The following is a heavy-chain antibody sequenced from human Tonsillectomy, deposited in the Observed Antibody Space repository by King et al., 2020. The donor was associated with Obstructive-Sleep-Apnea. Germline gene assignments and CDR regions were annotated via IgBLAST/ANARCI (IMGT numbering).Heavy chain of an antibody. V-gene: IGHV4-39*07. CDR3: ARVDFDFWSGYSYYFDS. D-gene: IGHD3-3*01. J-gene: IGHJ4*02. CDR1: GGSISSRNYY. Sequence: QLQESGPGLVKPSETLSLTCTVSGGSISSRNYYWGWIRQPPGKGLEWIGNVFYSGTTYYNPSLKSRVSISVDTSKNQFSLKLSCVTAADTAVYYCARVDFDFWSGYSYYFDSWGQGTLVTVSS. CDR2: VFYSGTT.